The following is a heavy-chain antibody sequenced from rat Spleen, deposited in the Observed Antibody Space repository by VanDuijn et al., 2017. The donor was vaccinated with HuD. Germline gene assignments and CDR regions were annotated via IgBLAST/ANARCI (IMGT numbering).Heavy chain of an antibody. V-gene: IGHV5-31*01. CDR2: ITNAGDTT. J-gene: IGHJ3*01. CDR1: GFTFNNFW. Sequence: VQLVDSGGGLVQPGKSLKLSCVASGFTFNNFWMTWIRQAPGKGLEWIASITNAGDTTYYADSVRGRFTISRDDAKNTQYLQMDSLRSEDTATYYCARHGGLRNWFAYWGQGTLVTVSS. D-gene: IGHD1-11*01. CDR3: ARHGGLRNWFAY.